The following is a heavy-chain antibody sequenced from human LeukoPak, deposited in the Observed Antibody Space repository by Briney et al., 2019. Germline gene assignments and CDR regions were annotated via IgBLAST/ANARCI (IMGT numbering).Heavy chain of an antibody. CDR1: GGTFSSYA. D-gene: IGHD3-3*01. J-gene: IGHJ3*02. CDR2: IIRIFGTA. V-gene: IGHV1-69*05. Sequence: ASVKISCKASGGTFSSYAISWVRQAPGQGLEWMGGIIRIFGTANYAQKFQGRVTITTDESTSTAYMELSSLRSEDTAVYYCARDSRITICGGSPGGAFDIWGQGTMVTVSS. CDR3: ARDSRITICGGSPGGAFDI.